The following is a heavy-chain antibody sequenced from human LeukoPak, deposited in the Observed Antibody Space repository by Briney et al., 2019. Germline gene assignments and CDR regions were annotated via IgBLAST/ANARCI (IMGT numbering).Heavy chain of an antibody. V-gene: IGHV4-39*07. D-gene: IGHD3-22*01. CDR2: IYYSGST. Sequence: PSDTLSLTCTVSGASISSTSYYWGWIRQPPGKGLEWIGSIYYSGSTYYNPSLKSRVTISVDTSKNQFSLKLSSVTAADTAIYYCARDIIYYDSSGYYWFDPWGQGTLVTVSS. CDR1: GASISSTSYY. J-gene: IGHJ5*02. CDR3: ARDIIYYDSSGYYWFDP.